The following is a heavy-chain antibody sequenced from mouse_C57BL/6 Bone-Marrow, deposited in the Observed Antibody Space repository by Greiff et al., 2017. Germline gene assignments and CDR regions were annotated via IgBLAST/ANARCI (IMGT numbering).Heavy chain of an antibody. Sequence: VQLQQPGAELVKPGASVKMSCKASGYTFTSYWITWVKQRPGQGLEWIGDIYPTSGRTNYNEKVKSKAILTVETSSNTAYMQLSSLTSEDSAVFYCARSGPLGRSFDYWGQGTTLTVSS. D-gene: IGHD4-1*01. CDR1: GYTFTSYW. V-gene: IGHV1-55*01. CDR3: ARSGPLGRSFDY. J-gene: IGHJ2*01. CDR2: IYPTSGRT.